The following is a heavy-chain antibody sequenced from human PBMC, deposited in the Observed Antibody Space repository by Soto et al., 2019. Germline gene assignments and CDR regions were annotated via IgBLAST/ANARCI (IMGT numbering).Heavy chain of an antibody. D-gene: IGHD3-9*01. Sequence: GGSLRLSCAASGFTVGSNYMSWVRQAPGKGLEWVSVIYSDGTPYYADSVKGRFTISRENSNNTLYLHMNNLRAEDTAVYYCARSTCYYFLTGCYYYYAMDMWGQGTTVTVSS. CDR1: GFTVGSNY. CDR3: ARSTCYYFLTGCYYYYAMDM. CDR2: IYSDGTP. J-gene: IGHJ6*02. V-gene: IGHV3-53*01.